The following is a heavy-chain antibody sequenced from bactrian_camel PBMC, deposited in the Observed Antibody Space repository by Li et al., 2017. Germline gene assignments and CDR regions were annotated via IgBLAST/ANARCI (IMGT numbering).Heavy chain of an antibody. D-gene: IGHD5*01. Sequence: QLVESGGGSVQAGGSLRLSCVASGDTFNSLYMAWFRQAPGKEREGVAAIDGDGSKHYADSVKGRFTILRDNAKNTLDLQMNRLTAEDTAMYYCAAPCGVNGGGWFTYWGQGTQVTVS. CDR2: IDGDGSK. CDR1: GDTFNSLY. V-gene: IGHV3S10*01. CDR3: AAPCGVNGGGWFTY. J-gene: IGHJ4*01.